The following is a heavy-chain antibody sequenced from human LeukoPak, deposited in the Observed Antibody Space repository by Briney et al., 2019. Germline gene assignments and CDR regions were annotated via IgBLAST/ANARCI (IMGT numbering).Heavy chain of an antibody. CDR1: GFTFSSYA. CDR2: ISGSGGST. J-gene: IGHJ4*02. CDR3: AKDRAYCGGDCYSTNTDY. V-gene: IGHV3-23*01. D-gene: IGHD2-21*02. Sequence: GGSLRLSCAASGFTFSSYAMSWVRQAPGMGLEWVSAISGSGGSTYYADSVKGRFTISRDNSKNTLYLQMNSLRAEDTAVYYCAKDRAYCGGDCYSTNTDYWGQGTLVTVSS.